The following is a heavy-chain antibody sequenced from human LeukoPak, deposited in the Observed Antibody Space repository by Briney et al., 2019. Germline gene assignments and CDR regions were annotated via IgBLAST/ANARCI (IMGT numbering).Heavy chain of an antibody. Sequence: PGGSLRLSCAASGFTFGTYAMTWVRQAPGKGLEWVSGISGSGGSTYYADSVKGRFTISRDNSKNTLHLHMNSLRAEGTAVYYCAKEMAATNAFDYWGQGTLVTVSS. CDR1: GFTFGTYA. V-gene: IGHV3-23*01. CDR3: AKEMAATNAFDY. CDR2: ISGSGGST. J-gene: IGHJ4*02. D-gene: IGHD5-24*01.